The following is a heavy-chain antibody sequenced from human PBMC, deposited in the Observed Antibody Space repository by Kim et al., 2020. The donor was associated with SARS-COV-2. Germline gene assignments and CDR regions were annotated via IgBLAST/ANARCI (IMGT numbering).Heavy chain of an antibody. CDR2: IHHSGST. J-gene: IGHJ4*02. V-gene: IGHV4-4*02. CDR3: AREGSGSSALD. Sequence: SETLSLTCAVSGGSLITGNWWSWVRQPPGKGLEWIGEIHHSGSTNYNASLKSRVTISIDTSKNQFSLRLNSVTAADTAVYYCAREGSGSSALDWGQGTLVTVSS. CDR1: GGSLITGNW. D-gene: IGHD1-26*01.